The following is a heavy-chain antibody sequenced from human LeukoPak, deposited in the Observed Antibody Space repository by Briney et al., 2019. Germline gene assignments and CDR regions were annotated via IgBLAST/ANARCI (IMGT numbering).Heavy chain of an antibody. CDR3: AEGSSFDGYCSAGACDAGYYDS. Sequence: SETLSLTCAVYGESFRAYFWNWIRQAPGKPLEYIGEINHRGSSHYNSSLKTRVTLSVDTSKKQFSLELTSVTAADTAVYFCAEGSSFDGYCSAGACDAGYYDSWGQGTPVTVSS. V-gene: IGHV4-34*01. J-gene: IGHJ4*02. D-gene: IGHD2-15*01. CDR2: INHRGSS. CDR1: GESFRAYF.